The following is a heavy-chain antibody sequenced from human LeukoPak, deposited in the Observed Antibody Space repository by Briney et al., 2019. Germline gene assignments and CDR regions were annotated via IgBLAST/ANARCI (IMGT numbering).Heavy chain of an antibody. Sequence: GASVKVSCKYTFSGYYMHWVRQAPGQGLEWMGWINPNSGGTNYAQKFQGRATMTRDTSISTAYMELSRLRSDDTAIYSCARYHIETGYGSGGSGYSGGRGTVITFSS. CDR2: INPNSGGT. CDR3: ARYHIETGYGSGGSGYS. V-gene: IGHV1-2*02. CDR1: YTFSGYY. D-gene: IGHD2-15*01. J-gene: IGHJ5*01.